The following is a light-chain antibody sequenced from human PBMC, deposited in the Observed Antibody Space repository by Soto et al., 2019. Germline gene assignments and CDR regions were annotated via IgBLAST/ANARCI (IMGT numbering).Light chain of an antibody. CDR3: QVWDSSSDHRVV. CDR2: GDT. Sequence: QSVLTQPPSVSGAPWQRVTISCTGTSSNIGAGHAVHWYRQFPGAAPKLLIYGDTHRPSGVPERFSGSNSGNTATLTITRVEAGDEADYHCQVWDSSSDHRVVFGGGTKVTVL. V-gene: IGLV1-40*01. J-gene: IGLJ2*01. CDR1: SSNIGAGHA.